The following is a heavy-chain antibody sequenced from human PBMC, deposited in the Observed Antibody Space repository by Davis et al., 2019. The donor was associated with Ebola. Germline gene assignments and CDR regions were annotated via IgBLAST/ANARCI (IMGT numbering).Heavy chain of an antibody. CDR1: GLTVSSNH. CDR2: IYDRST. Sequence: GGSLRLSCAASGLTVSSNHMSWVRQAPGKGLEWVSLIYDRSTAYADSVRRRFTITRDHSTNMLYLQMNSLRAEATAVYFCAKAQWTTAKLNLDYWGQGTLVTVSS. J-gene: IGHJ4*02. V-gene: IGHV3-53*01. D-gene: IGHD4-17*01. CDR3: AKAQWTTAKLNLDY.